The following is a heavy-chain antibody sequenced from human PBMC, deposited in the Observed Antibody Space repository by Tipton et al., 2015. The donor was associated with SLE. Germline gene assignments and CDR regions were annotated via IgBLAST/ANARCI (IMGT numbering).Heavy chain of an antibody. V-gene: IGHV4-59*11. J-gene: IGHJ4*02. CDR3: ARGGGSPSY. CDR2: IYFTGST. Sequence: TLSLTCTVSGGSISSHYWSWIRQPPGKGLEWIGYIYFTGSTNYNASLKSRVTISVDMSKNQFSLKLTSVTAADTAVYYCARGGGSPSYWGQGTLVTASS. CDR1: GGSISSHY. D-gene: IGHD2-15*01.